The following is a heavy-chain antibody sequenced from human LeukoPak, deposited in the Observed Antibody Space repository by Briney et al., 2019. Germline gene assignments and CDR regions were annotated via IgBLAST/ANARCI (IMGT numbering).Heavy chain of an antibody. CDR1: GYTLTELS. CDR3: ATGFPHYYGSGSYPWAFDI. CDR2: FDPEDGET. D-gene: IGHD3-10*01. Sequence: ASVKVSCKVSGYTLTELSMHWVRQAPGKGLEWMGGFDPEDGETIYAQKFQGRVTMTEDTSTDTAYMELSSLRSEDTAVYYCATGFPHYYGSGSYPWAFDIWGQGTMVTVSS. J-gene: IGHJ3*02. V-gene: IGHV1-24*01.